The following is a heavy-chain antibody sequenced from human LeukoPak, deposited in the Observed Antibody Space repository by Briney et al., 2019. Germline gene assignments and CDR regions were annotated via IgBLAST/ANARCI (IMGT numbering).Heavy chain of an antibody. Sequence: ASAKVSCKASGYTFTSYGISWVRQAPGQGLEWMGWISAYNGNTNYAQKLQGRVTMTTDTSTSTAYMELRSLRSDDTAVYYCARGGRGPGIAVVYYHGMDVWGQGTTVTVSS. J-gene: IGHJ6*02. CDR3: ARGGRGPGIAVVYYHGMDV. D-gene: IGHD6-19*01. CDR1: GYTFTSYG. V-gene: IGHV1-18*01. CDR2: ISAYNGNT.